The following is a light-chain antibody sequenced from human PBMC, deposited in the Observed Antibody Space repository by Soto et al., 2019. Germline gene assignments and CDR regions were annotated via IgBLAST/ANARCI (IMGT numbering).Light chain of an antibody. CDR3: SAYAGSSTWV. Sequence: QSAPTQPPSASGSPGQSVTFSCTGTSSDDGGYNYVSWYQQYPGKAPKLMIYEVYKRPSGVPDRFSGSKSANTASLTVSGLQPEDEADYYCSAYAGSSTWVFGGGTKLTVL. J-gene: IGLJ2*01. CDR2: EVY. CDR1: SSDDGGYNY. V-gene: IGLV2-8*01.